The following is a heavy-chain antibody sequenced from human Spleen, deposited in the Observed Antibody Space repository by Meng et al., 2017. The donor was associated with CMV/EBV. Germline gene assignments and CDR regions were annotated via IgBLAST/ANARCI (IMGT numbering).Heavy chain of an antibody. Sequence: FTFGGYGMHWVRKAPGKGLEWLAVMWYDGSKKYYADSVKGRFTISRDNSRDTLYLQMNSLRAEDTAVYYCAKDREWELLGASYFDYWGQGTLVTVSS. V-gene: IGHV3-33*06. J-gene: IGHJ4*02. CDR3: AKDREWELLGASYFDY. CDR2: MWYDGSKK. CDR1: FTFGGYG. D-gene: IGHD1-26*01.